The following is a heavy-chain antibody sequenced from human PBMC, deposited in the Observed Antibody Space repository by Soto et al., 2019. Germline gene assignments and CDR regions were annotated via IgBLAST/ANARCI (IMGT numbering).Heavy chain of an antibody. V-gene: IGHV4-30-4*01. Sequence: SETLSLTCAVYGGSFNDYYWSWIRQPPGKGLEWIGYIYYSGSTYYNPSLKSRVTISVDTSKNQFSLKLSSVTAADTAVYYCAREDFDSSSTTYYYGMDVWGQGTTVTVSS. CDR2: IYYSGST. D-gene: IGHD6-6*01. CDR1: GGSFNDYY. CDR3: AREDFDSSSTTYYYGMDV. J-gene: IGHJ6*02.